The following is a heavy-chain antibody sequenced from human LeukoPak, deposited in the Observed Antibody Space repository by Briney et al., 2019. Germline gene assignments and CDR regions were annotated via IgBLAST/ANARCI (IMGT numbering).Heavy chain of an antibody. V-gene: IGHV1-18*04. Sequence: GESLKISCKGSGYSFTSYWIAWVRQAPGQGLEWMGWISAYNGNTNYAQKLQGRVTMTTDTSTSTAYMELRSLRSDDTAVYYCARVPTYYYDSSGYSDYWGQGTLVTVSS. CDR3: ARVPTYYYDSSGYSDY. CDR2: ISAYNGNT. D-gene: IGHD3-22*01. CDR1: GYSFTSYW. J-gene: IGHJ4*02.